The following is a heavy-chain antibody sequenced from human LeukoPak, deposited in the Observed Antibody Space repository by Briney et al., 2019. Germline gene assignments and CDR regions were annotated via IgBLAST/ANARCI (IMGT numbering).Heavy chain of an antibody. J-gene: IGHJ4*02. V-gene: IGHV4-59*08. Sequence: SETLSLTCTVSGGSINNYHWSWIRQPPGKGLEWIGYIYNTVTTNYNPSLKSRVTISVDTSKNHFSLRLSSVTAADTAVYYCARQHHGSGTIDHWGQGTLVIVSS. CDR2: IYNTVTT. D-gene: IGHD3-10*01. CDR3: ARQHHGSGTIDH. CDR1: GGSINNYH.